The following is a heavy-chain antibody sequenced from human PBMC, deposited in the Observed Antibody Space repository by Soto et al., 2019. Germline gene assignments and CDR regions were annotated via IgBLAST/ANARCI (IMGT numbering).Heavy chain of an antibody. J-gene: IGHJ4*02. CDR3: ARGATYYYDSSGYFY. CDR2: ISAYNGNT. Sequence: ASVTLSCQASGYTFTSYGISWVRQAPGQGLEWMGWISAYNGNTNYAQKLQGRVTMTTDTSTSTAYMELRSLRSDDTAVYYCARGATYYYDSSGYFYWGQGTLVTVSS. V-gene: IGHV1-18*01. D-gene: IGHD3-22*01. CDR1: GYTFTSYG.